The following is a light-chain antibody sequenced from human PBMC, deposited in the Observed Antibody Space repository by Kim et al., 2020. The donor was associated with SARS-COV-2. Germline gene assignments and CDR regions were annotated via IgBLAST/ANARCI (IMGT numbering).Light chain of an antibody. CDR3: QKYNSAPWT. Sequence: DIQLTQSPSSLSASIGDRVTITCRASQDIANSLAWYQQKPGKVPQVLIYAASTLQSGVPSRFSGSGSGTEFTLTIDSLQTADVATYYCQKYNSAPWTFGPGTKVDIK. J-gene: IGKJ1*01. V-gene: IGKV1-27*01. CDR2: AAS. CDR1: QDIANS.